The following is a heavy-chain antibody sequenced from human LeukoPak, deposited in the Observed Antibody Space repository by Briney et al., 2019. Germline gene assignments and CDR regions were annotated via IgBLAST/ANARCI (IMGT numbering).Heavy chain of an antibody. V-gene: IGHV3-23*01. Sequence: PGGSLRLSCAASGFTFSSYGMTWVRQAPGKGLERVSGITGSGGNTYYADSVKGRFTISRDNSKNTLYLQMNSLRAEDTAVYYCAKGMAATGTWYFDLWGRGTLVTASS. J-gene: IGHJ2*01. CDR2: ITGSGGNT. D-gene: IGHD6-13*01. CDR1: GFTFSSYG. CDR3: AKGMAATGTWYFDL.